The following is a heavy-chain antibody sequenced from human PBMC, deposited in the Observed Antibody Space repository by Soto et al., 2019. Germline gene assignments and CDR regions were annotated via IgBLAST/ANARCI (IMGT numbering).Heavy chain of an antibody. Sequence: QLQLQESGPGLVKPSETLSLTCTVSSGSISSSSYYWGWIRQPPGKGLEWIGRIYYSGSTYYNPSLKSRVTISVDTSKNQFSLKLSSVTAADTAVYYCARHIVVVPAHYYGMDVWGQGTTVTVSS. V-gene: IGHV4-39*01. CDR3: ARHIVVVPAHYYGMDV. CDR2: IYYSGST. CDR1: SGSISSSSYY. J-gene: IGHJ6*02. D-gene: IGHD2-2*01.